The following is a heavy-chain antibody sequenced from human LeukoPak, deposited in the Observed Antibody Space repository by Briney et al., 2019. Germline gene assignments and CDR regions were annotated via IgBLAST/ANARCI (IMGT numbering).Heavy chain of an antibody. CDR2: ISSSGSTI. Sequence: GGSLRLSCAASGFTFSSYEMNWVRQAPGKGLEWVSYISSSGSTIYYADSVKGRFTISRDNAKNSLCLQMNSLRAEDTAVYYCARLGATGFDYWGQGTLVTVSS. V-gene: IGHV3-48*03. J-gene: IGHJ4*02. D-gene: IGHD1-26*01. CDR3: ARLGATGFDY. CDR1: GFTFSSYE.